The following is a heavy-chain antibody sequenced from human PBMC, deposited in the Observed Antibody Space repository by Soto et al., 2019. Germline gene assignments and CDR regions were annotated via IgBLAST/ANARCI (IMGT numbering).Heavy chain of an antibody. CDR2: IYYSGST. V-gene: IGHV4-39*01. J-gene: IGHJ4*02. CDR1: GGSISSSSYY. D-gene: IGHD4-17*01. Sequence: QLQLQESGPGLVKPSETLSLTCTVSGGSISSSSYYWGWIRQPPGKGLEWIGSIYYSGSTYYNPSLKSRVTISVDTSKNQFSLKLSSVTAADTAVYYCARGRDYDRVLWDYWGQGTLVTVSS. CDR3: ARGRDYDRVLWDY.